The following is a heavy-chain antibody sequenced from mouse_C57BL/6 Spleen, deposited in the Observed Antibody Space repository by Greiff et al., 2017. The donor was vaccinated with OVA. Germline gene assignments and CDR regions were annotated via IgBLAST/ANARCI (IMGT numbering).Heavy chain of an antibody. CDR3: ARSGDTGGSFDY. CDR1: GYTFTDYY. V-gene: IGHV1-26*01. J-gene: IGHJ2*01. D-gene: IGHD1-1*01. CDR2: INPNNGGT. Sequence: VQLQQSGPELVKPGASVKISCKASGYTFTDYYMNWVKQSHGKSLEWIGDINPNNGGTSYNQKFKGKATLTVDKSSSTAYMELRSLTSEDSAVYYCARSGDTGGSFDYWGQGTTLTVSS.